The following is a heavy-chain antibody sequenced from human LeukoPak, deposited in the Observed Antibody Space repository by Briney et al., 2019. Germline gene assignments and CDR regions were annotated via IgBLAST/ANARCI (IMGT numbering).Heavy chain of an antibody. CDR3: ARELPDYYDSSGSPDY. V-gene: IGHV3-7*03. J-gene: IGHJ4*02. CDR2: IKEDGSEK. D-gene: IGHD3-22*01. CDR1: EFSFSSYW. Sequence: GGSLRLSCEGSEFSFSSYWMSWVRQTPGKGLEWVANIKEDGSEKYYEDSVKGRFTISRDNAKNSLYLQMNSLRVEDTAVYYCARELPDYYDSSGSPDYWGQGTLVTVSS.